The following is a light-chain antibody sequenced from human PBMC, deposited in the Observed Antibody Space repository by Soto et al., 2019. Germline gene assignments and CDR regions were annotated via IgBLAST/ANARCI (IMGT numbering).Light chain of an antibody. CDR2: ATS. CDR1: QNVSNN. CDR3: QYYSDSPLT. Sequence: EIVLTQSPATLSVSPGERATLSCRASQNVSNNFAWYQQKPDQAPRLLLFATSTRATGVPARFSGRGSGTVFTLTISMLQSEDSAVYYCQYYSDSPLTFGGGAKVEIE. V-gene: IGKV3-15*01. J-gene: IGKJ4*01.